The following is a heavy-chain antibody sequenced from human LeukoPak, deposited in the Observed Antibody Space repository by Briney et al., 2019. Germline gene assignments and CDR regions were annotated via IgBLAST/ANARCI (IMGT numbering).Heavy chain of an antibody. D-gene: IGHD5-12*01. CDR1: GYTFTRYY. Sequence: ASVKVTCKASGYTFTRYYMHWVRQAPAQGLEWMGWINPNSGGTNYAQKFPGRVTMTRDMSIGAAYMELSRLRSDDTAVYYCASLPNSGYEREAFDYWGQGTLVTVSS. CDR2: INPNSGGT. V-gene: IGHV1-2*02. CDR3: ASLPNSGYEREAFDY. J-gene: IGHJ4*02.